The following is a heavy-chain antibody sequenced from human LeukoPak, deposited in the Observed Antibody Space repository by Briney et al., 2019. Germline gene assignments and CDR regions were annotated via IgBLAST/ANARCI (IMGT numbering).Heavy chain of an antibody. Sequence: ASVKVSCKASGYTFISYGICWVRQAPGQGLEWMGWISSHNGYTKYAQKFQGRVTMTTDTSMSTAYMELGSLRSDDTAVYYCARRRAVAGVNWFDPWGQGTLVTVSS. CDR1: GYTFISYG. D-gene: IGHD6-19*01. CDR2: ISSHNGYT. CDR3: ARRRAVAGVNWFDP. V-gene: IGHV1-18*01. J-gene: IGHJ5*02.